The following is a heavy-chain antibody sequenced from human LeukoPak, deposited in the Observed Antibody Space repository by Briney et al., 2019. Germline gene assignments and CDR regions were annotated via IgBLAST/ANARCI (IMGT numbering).Heavy chain of an antibody. D-gene: IGHD6-13*01. CDR2: IKQDGSEK. J-gene: IGHJ4*02. CDR1: GFTFSSYW. CDR3: ARGPVSSWYYFDY. Sequence: PGGSLRLSCAASGFTFSSYWMSWVRQAPGKGLEWVANIKQDGSEKYYVDSVKGRFTISRDNAKNSLYLQMNSLRAEDTAVYYCARGPVSSWYYFDYWGQGTLVTVSS. V-gene: IGHV3-7*03.